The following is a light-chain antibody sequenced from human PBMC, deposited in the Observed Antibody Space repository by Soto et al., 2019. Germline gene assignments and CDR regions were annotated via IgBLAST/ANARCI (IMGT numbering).Light chain of an antibody. CDR3: VSYTSSTTYV. Sequence: QSVLTQPASVSGSPGQSITVSCTGSRNDVGNYNLVSWYQQSPGKAPKLLIYEDSKRPSGVSNRFSGSKSGDTASLTISGLQTEDEADYYCVSYTSSTTYVFGTGTKVTVL. V-gene: IGLV2-14*02. CDR1: RNDVGNYNL. CDR2: EDS. J-gene: IGLJ1*01.